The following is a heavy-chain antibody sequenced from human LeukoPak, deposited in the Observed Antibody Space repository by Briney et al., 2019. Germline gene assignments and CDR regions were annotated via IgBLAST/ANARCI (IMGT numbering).Heavy chain of an antibody. CDR2: INPNNGGT. D-gene: IGHD2-21*01. CDR1: GYTFTDYY. V-gene: IGHV1-2*06. Sequence: ASVKVSCKTSGYTFTDYYMHWVRQAPGQGLEWMGRINPNNGGTNYAQKFRGRVTMTRATSISTAYMELSRLRSDDTAVYYCARGNAYINDYWGQGTLVTVSS. CDR3: ARGNAYINDY. J-gene: IGHJ4*02.